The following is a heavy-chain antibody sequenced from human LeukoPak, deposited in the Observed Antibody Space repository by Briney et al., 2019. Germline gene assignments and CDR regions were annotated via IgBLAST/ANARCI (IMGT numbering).Heavy chain of an antibody. CDR3: ARDLRGVIVK. J-gene: IGHJ4*02. Sequence: SETLSLTCNVSGDSISSSSYYWSWIRQPAGKALEWIGRFYVSGSTRYNPSLKSRVTISLDTSRSQFSLKVTSVRAADTGIYYCARDLRGVIVKWRQGTLATVSS. CDR2: FYVSGST. CDR1: GDSISSSSYY. V-gene: IGHV4-61*02. D-gene: IGHD3-10*01.